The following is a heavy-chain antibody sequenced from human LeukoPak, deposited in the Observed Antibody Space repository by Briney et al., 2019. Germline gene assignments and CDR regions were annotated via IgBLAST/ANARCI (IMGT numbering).Heavy chain of an antibody. CDR2: IYYSGST. CDR1: GGSISSYY. Sequence: PSETLSLTCTVSGGSISSYYWSWIRQPPGKGLEWTGYIYYSGSTNYNPSLKSRVTLSVDTSKNQFSLKLSSVTAADTAVYYCARGYSYGPSGFDYWGQGTLVTVSS. D-gene: IGHD5-18*01. J-gene: IGHJ4*02. V-gene: IGHV4-59*01. CDR3: ARGYSYGPSGFDY.